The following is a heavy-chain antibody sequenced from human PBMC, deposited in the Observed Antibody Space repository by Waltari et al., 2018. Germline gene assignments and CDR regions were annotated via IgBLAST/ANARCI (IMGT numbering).Heavy chain of an antibody. CDR1: GGSISGFY. D-gene: IGHD2-21*02. J-gene: IGHJ5*02. CDR2: IYYTGSN. Sequence: QVQLQESGPSLLKPSETLSLICTVSGGSISGFYWSWVRQPPGKGLDWIGYIYYTGSNQFHPPLKSRVTMSVDTSKNQFSLKLSSVTAADTAFYYCARGGGGDWEWFDPWGQGTLVTVSS. V-gene: IGHV4-59*01. CDR3: ARGGGGDWEWFDP.